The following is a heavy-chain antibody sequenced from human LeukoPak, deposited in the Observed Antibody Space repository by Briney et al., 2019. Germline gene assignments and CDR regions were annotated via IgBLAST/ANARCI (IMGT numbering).Heavy chain of an antibody. CDR3: AKELVSSSRYGDAFDI. V-gene: IGHV3-30*02. CDR2: IRYDGSNK. D-gene: IGHD6-13*01. J-gene: IGHJ3*02. CDR1: GFTFSSYG. Sequence: PGGSLRLSCAASGFTFSSYGMHWVRQAPGKGLEWVAFIRYDGSNKYYADSVKGRFTISRDNSKNTLYLQMNSLRAEDTAVYYCAKELVSSSRYGDAFDIWGQGTMVTVSS.